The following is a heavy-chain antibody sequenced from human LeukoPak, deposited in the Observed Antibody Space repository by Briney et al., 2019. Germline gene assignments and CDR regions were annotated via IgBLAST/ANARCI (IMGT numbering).Heavy chain of an antibody. J-gene: IGHJ6*02. V-gene: IGHV3-74*01. Sequence: PGGSLRLSCVASGLTFSSYWMHWVRQDPRKELGWVSRINGDGRNINYADSVRARFTISRDNAKNTLYLQMNTLRVEDTAVYYCTRDLMDYDVSTGLHHYYMDVWGQGTTVTVSS. D-gene: IGHD3-9*01. CDR2: INGDGRNI. CDR1: GLTFSSYW. CDR3: TRDLMDYDVSTGLHHYYMDV.